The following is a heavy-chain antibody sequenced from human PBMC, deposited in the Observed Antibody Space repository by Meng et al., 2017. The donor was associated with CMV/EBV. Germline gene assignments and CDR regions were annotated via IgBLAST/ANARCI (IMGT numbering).Heavy chain of an antibody. D-gene: IGHD2-21*01. Sequence: TPSLTRADPGGSSRGYSWSSIRQPPGKGLEWIGEINQSGGTDYNPSPQSRVNISVDTSKTQFSLKLSSVTAADTAVYYCARGLILSRSIAYCAGDCYYLVRHWFDPWGQGTLVTVSS. J-gene: IGHJ5*02. CDR2: INQSGGT. V-gene: IGHV4-34*01. CDR3: ARGLILSRSIAYCAGDCYYLVRHWFDP. CDR1: GGSSRGYS.